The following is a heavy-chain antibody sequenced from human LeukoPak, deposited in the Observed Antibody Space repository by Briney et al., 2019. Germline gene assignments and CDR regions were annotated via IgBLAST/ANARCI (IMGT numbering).Heavy chain of an antibody. CDR1: GGSISSNSYY. CDR3: ARRNPQYSSSVGTYYYDMDV. CDR2: ISYGGST. Sequence: SETLSLTCTVSGGSISSNSYYWDWIRQPPGKGLEWIGSISYGGSTYYNPSLKSRVTISVVTSKNQFSLKVSSVTAADTAVYYCARRNPQYSSSVGTYYYDMDVWGQGTTVTVSS. J-gene: IGHJ6*02. V-gene: IGHV4-39*01. D-gene: IGHD6-6*01.